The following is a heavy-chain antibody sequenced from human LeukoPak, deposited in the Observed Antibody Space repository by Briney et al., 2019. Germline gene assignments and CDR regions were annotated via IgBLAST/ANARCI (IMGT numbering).Heavy chain of an antibody. D-gene: IGHD3-16*01. Sequence: PSETLSLTCTVSGGSISSYYWTWIRQPPGKGLDWLGYIYYSGSTNYNPSLNSRVTISVDTSKNQFSLKLSSVTAADTAVYYCARFGSLREPIHDYWGQGTLVTVSS. V-gene: IGHV4-59*01. CDR3: ARFGSLREPIHDY. CDR2: IYYSGST. CDR1: GGSISSYY. J-gene: IGHJ4*02.